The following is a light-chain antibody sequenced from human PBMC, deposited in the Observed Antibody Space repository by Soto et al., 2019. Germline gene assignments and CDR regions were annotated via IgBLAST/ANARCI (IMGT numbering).Light chain of an antibody. CDR3: QHYGSSPPWP. Sequence: LTQSPATLSLSPGGRSTLSFRASQTVGPGYLASYRLKPAQPPRRLISGASCSATVVPDRFRGSGSGADFTLTISRLEPEDFAVYYCQHYGSSPPWPFGQGTKVDIK. J-gene: IGKJ1*01. V-gene: IGKV3-20*01. CDR2: GAS. CDR1: QTVGPGY.